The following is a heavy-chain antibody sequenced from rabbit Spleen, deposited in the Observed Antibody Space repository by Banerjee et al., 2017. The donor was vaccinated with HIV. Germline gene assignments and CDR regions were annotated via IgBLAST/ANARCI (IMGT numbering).Heavy chain of an antibody. V-gene: IGHV1S40*01. J-gene: IGHJ4*01. CDR2: INAITGKA. CDR1: GFSFSSSYW. CDR3: ARDLVGVIGWNFYL. Sequence: QSLEESGGDLVKPGASLTLTCTASGFSFSSSYWICWVRQAPGKGLEWIACINAITGKAVYASWAKGRFTISKPSSTTVTLQMPSLTAADTATYFCARDLVGVIGWNFYLWGPGTLVTVS. D-gene: IGHD2-1*01.